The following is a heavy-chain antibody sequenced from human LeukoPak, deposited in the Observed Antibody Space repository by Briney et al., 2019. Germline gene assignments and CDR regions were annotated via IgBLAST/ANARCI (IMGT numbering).Heavy chain of an antibody. V-gene: IGHV1-3*01. J-gene: IGHJ4*02. CDR1: GYTFTSHA. CDR2: INGGNGNT. D-gene: IGHD3-16*01. CDR3: ARGSRSVRGLSPTYPSDY. Sequence: GASVKVSFKASGYTFTSHAMHWVRQAPGQRLEWMGWINGGNGNTKYSQKFQGRVTITRDTSASTAYMELSSLRSEDTAVYYCARGSRSVRGLSPTYPSDYWGQGTLVTVSS.